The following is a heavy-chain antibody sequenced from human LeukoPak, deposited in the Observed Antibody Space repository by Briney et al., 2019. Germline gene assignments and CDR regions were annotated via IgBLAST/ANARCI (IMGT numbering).Heavy chain of an antibody. D-gene: IGHD3-3*01. Sequence: SETLSLTCSVSGGSISSRSHYWGWIHQSPGKGLEWIGTIYYSGTTFYNPSLQSRVSISVDTSRNQFSLRLNSVTAADTAVYYCARRNDYDFWSGNQYYFDYWGQGTLVTVSS. V-gene: IGHV4-39*01. CDR2: IYYSGTT. J-gene: IGHJ4*02. CDR1: GGSISSRSHY. CDR3: ARRNDYDFWSGNQYYFDY.